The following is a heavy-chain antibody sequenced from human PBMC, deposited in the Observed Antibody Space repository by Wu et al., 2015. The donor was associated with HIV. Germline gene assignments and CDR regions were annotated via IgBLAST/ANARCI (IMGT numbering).Heavy chain of an antibody. J-gene: IGHJ4*02. CDR3: AITTGGSGSYKGEGLFDY. V-gene: IGHV1-69*12. D-gene: IGHD3-10*01. Sequence: QVQXVQSGAEVKKTGSSVRVSCKASGGTLSSYAISWVRQAPGQGLEWMGGIILYFGQANYARKFQGRVTITADESTNTSYMELSSLRSEDTAVYYCAITTGGSGSYKGEGLFDYWGQGTLVTVSS. CDR2: IILYFGQA. CDR1: GGTLSSYA.